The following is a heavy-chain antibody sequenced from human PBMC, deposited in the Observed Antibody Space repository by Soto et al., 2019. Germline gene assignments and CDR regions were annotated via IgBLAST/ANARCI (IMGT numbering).Heavy chain of an antibody. CDR1: GGSISSGDYY. Sequence: QVQLQESGPGLVKPSQTLSLTCTVSGGSISSGDYYWTWIRQPPGKGLEWIGCIYYSGSTYYNPSLKSRVTISVDTSQNQFSLKLSSVTAADTAVYYCARDQRRSVGGRYYGMDVWGQGTTVTVSS. CDR3: ARDQRRSVGGRYYGMDV. CDR2: IYYSGST. V-gene: IGHV4-30-4*01. J-gene: IGHJ6*02. D-gene: IGHD3-16*01.